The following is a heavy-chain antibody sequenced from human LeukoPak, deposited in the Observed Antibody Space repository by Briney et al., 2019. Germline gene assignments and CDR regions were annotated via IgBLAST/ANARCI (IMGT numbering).Heavy chain of an antibody. Sequence: ASVKVSCKVSGYTLTELSMHWVRQAPGKGLEWMGGXDPEDGETIYAQKFQGRVTMTEDASTDTAYMELSSLRSEDTAVYYCATDRLPYYYDSSGKFDYWGQGTLVTVSS. V-gene: IGHV1-24*01. CDR3: ATDRLPYYYDSSGKFDY. CDR1: GYTLTELS. J-gene: IGHJ4*02. D-gene: IGHD3-22*01. CDR2: XDPEDGET.